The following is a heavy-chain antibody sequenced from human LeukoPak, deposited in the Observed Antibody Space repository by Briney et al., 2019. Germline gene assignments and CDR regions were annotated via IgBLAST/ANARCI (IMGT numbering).Heavy chain of an antibody. CDR1: GFTFSSYC. CDR2: IKQDGSEK. J-gene: IGHJ3*02. Sequence: GGSLRLSCAASGFTFSSYCMSWVRQAPGKGLEWVANIKQDGSEKYYVDSVKGRFTISRDNAKNSLYLQMNSLRAEDTAVYYCAREGLAYDFWSGPDAFDIWGQGTMVTVSS. CDR3: AREGLAYDFWSGPDAFDI. V-gene: IGHV3-7*01. D-gene: IGHD3-3*01.